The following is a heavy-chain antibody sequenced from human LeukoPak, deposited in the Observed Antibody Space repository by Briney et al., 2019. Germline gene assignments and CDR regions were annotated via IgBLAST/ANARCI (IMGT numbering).Heavy chain of an antibody. V-gene: IGHV3-7*02. D-gene: IGHD6-19*01. CDR1: GFNFRDFW. Sequence: PGGSLRLSCAASGFNFRDFWMTWVRQAPGKGLEWVANINQGGGVRYYVDSVKGRFTISRDNTESSLYLQMNSLRDEDTAVYYCARFGYRGWNLENWGQGTLVTVSS. J-gene: IGHJ4*02. CDR3: ARFGYRGWNLEN. CDR2: INQGGGVR.